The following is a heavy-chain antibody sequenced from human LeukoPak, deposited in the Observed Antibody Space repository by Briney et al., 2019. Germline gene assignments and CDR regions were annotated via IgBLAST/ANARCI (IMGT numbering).Heavy chain of an antibody. CDR2: IYYSGST. D-gene: IGHD2-2*03. CDR1: GGSISSSSYY. J-gene: IGHJ6*02. CDR3: ARDGYCSSTSCYASQDYYYGMDV. V-gene: IGHV4-39*07. Sequence: SETLSLTCTVSGGSISSSSYYWGWIRQPPGKGLEWIGSIYYSGSTYYNPSLKSRVTISVDTSKNQFSLKLSSVTAADTAVYYCARDGYCSSTSCYASQDYYYGMDVWGQGTTVTVSS.